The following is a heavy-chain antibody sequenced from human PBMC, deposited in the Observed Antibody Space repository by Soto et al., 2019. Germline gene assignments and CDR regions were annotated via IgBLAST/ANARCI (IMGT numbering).Heavy chain of an antibody. CDR3: ARDLYGGNSFFDY. Sequence: GGSLRLSCAASGFTFSSYGMLWVRQAPGKGLEWVAVIWYDGSNKYYADSVKGRFTISRDNSKNTLYLQMNSLRAEDTAVYYCARDLYGGNSFFDYWGQGTLVTVSS. CDR1: GFTFSSYG. V-gene: IGHV3-33*01. D-gene: IGHD4-17*01. J-gene: IGHJ4*02. CDR2: IWYDGSNK.